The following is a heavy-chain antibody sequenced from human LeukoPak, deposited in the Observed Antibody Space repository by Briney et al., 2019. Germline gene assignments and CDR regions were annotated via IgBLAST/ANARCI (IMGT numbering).Heavy chain of an antibody. Sequence: SETLSLTCGVYGGSFSGYYWSWIRQPPGKGLEWVGEINHSESTNYNPSLKSRVTISLDTSKSQFFLKLSSVTAADTAVYYCARSYYDFWSGYYSYWSDWGQGTLVTVSS. J-gene: IGHJ4*02. CDR2: INHSEST. CDR3: ARSYYDFWSGYYSYWSD. CDR1: GGSFSGYY. D-gene: IGHD3-3*01. V-gene: IGHV4-34*01.